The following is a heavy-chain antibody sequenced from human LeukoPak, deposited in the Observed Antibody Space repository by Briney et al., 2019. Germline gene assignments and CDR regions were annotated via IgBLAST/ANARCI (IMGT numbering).Heavy chain of an antibody. CDR2: IFSSGST. V-gene: IGHV4-59*11. J-gene: IGHJ5*02. CDR3: ARAVSGSDYWFDP. Sequence: SETLSLTCNVSGGFMSGHYWTWIRQPPGMGLEWIGCIFSSGSTNYNPSLKSRVTISVDTSKNQFSLRLRSVTAADTAVYYCARAVSGSDYWFDPWGQGTLVTVSS. D-gene: IGHD5-12*01. CDR1: GGFMSGHY.